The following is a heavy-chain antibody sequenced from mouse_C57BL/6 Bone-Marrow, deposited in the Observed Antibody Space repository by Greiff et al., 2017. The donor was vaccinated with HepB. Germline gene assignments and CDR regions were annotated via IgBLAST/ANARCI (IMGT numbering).Heavy chain of an antibody. D-gene: IGHD1-1*01. J-gene: IGHJ4*01. CDR1: GYSITSGYY. CDR2: ISYDGSN. Sequence: EVQLQQSGPGLVKPSQSLSLTCSVTGYSITSGYYWNWIRQFPGTKLEWMGYISYDGSNNYNPSLKNRISITRDTSKNQFFLKLNSVTTEDTATYYCARGRDYYGSSYAMDYWGQGTSVTVSS. V-gene: IGHV3-6*01. CDR3: ARGRDYYGSSYAMDY.